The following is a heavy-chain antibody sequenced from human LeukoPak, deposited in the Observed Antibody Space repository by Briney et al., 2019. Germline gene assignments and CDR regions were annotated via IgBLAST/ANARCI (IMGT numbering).Heavy chain of an antibody. D-gene: IGHD6-13*01. J-gene: IGHJ4*02. CDR3: ARDLSSSWYSLGS. V-gene: IGHV3-20*04. Sequence: GGSLGLSCADSGFTFDDYGMSWVRQAPGKGLEWVSGRSGDNNADSVKGRFTISRDNAKNSLYLQMNSLRAEDTALYYCARDLSSSWYSLGSWGQGTLVTVSS. CDR2: RSGDN. CDR1: GFTFDDYG.